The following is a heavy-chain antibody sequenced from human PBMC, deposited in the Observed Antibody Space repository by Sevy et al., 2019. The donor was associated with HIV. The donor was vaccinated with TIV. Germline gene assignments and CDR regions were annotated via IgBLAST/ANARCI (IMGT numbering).Heavy chain of an antibody. D-gene: IGHD5-18*01. CDR3: ARDSDGYNYPGY. CDR1: GGSISSSNW. V-gene: IGHV4-4*02. Sequence: SETLSLTCAVSGGSISSSNWWSWVRQPPGKGLEWIGEIYRSGSTNYNPSLKSRVTISVDKSKNQVSLKLSSVTAADTAVYYCARDSDGYNYPGYWGQGTLVTVSS. CDR2: IYRSGST. J-gene: IGHJ4*02.